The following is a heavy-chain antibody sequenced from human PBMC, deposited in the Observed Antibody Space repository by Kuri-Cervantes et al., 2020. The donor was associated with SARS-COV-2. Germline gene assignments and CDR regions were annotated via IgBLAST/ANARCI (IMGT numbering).Heavy chain of an antibody. D-gene: IGHD1-26*01. J-gene: IGHJ4*02. V-gene: IGHV1-46*03. CDR2: INPNSGST. CDR1: GYTFTDYY. CDR3: APLDAGTDY. Sequence: ASVKVSCKASGYTFTDYYMHWVRQAPGQGLEWMGVINPNSGSTTYAQKFQGRLTMTRNTSTSTVYMELSTLRSEDTAVYYCAPLDAGTDYWGQGTRVTVSS.